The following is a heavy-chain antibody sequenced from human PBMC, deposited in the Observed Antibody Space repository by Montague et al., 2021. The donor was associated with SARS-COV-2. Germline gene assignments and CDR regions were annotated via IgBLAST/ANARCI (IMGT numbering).Heavy chain of an antibody. CDR3: AREGDYYDFWSGYYWAYWFDP. CDR1: GGSISSGSYY. CDR2: IYTSGST. V-gene: IGHV4-61*02. J-gene: IGHJ5*02. Sequence: TLSLTCTVSGGSISSGSYYWSWIRQPAGKGLEWIERIYTSGSTNYNPSLKSRVTISVDTSKNQFSLKLSSVTAADTAVYYCAREGDYYDFWSGYYWAYWFDPWGQGTLVTVTS. D-gene: IGHD3-3*01.